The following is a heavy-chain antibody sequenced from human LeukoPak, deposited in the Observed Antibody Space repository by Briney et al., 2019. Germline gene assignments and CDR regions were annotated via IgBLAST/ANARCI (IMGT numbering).Heavy chain of an antibody. J-gene: IGHJ4*02. Sequence: PGESLNISCRASGYTFTTYWIGWVRQMPGKGLEWLGIIYPGDSDTRDSPSFQGQVTMSADKSINTAYLQWSSLKASDTAMYYCARRRGCSSSSCPPDYWGEGSLVTVCS. CDR1: GYTFTTYW. D-gene: IGHD2-2*01. CDR3: ARRRGCSSSSCPPDY. V-gene: IGHV5-51*01. CDR2: IYPGDSDT.